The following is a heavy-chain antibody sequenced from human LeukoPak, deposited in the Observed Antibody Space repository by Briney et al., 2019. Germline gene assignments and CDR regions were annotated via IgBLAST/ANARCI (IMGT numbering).Heavy chain of an antibody. CDR2: ISDSGAST. V-gene: IGHV3-23*01. J-gene: IGHJ4*02. Sequence: GGSLRLSCAASGFTFTTYAMSWVRQAPGKGLEWVSTISDSGASTYYADSVKGRFTISRDNSKNTLYLQMNSLRAEDTAVYYCVKSHSVGYRGYFDYWGQGTLVTVSS. D-gene: IGHD5-12*01. CDR1: GFTFTTYA. CDR3: VKSHSVGYRGYFDY.